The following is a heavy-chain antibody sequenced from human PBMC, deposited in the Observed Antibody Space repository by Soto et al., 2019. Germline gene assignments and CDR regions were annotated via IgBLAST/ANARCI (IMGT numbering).Heavy chain of an antibody. CDR2: LHYNGFA. CDR1: GASMNDYY. D-gene: IGHD3-16*01. J-gene: IGHJ1*01. V-gene: IGHV4-59*01. CDR3: ARSGHIFAGVF. Sequence: PSETLSLTCTVSGASMNDYYGSWIRQSPGKGLEHIGYLHYNGFAEYSPSLRSRVSISMDTSKHQFSLKLSSVTAADTAIYYCARSGHIFAGVFWGQGILVIFCS.